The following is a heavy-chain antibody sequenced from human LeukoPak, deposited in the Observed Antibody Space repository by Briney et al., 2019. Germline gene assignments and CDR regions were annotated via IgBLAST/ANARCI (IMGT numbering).Heavy chain of an antibody. J-gene: IGHJ4*02. CDR3: ARVTGYVMEDYFDY. Sequence: SETLSLTCTVSGGSISSSSYYWGWIRQPPGKGLEWIGYIYYSGSTNYNPSLKSRVTISVDTSKNQFSLRLSSVTAADTAVYYCARVTGYVMEDYFDYWGQGTLVTVSS. CDR1: GGSISSSSYY. D-gene: IGHD6-13*01. CDR2: IYYSGST. V-gene: IGHV4-61*05.